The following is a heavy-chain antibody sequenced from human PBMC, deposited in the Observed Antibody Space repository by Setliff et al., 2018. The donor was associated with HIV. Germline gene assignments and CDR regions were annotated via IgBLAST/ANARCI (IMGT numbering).Heavy chain of an antibody. J-gene: IGHJ5*02. Sequence: LRLSCAASGFTFSGYSMNWVRQAPGEGLEWVSSISSNSGEIFYAESLKGRFTISRDNPKNSLYLQMNSLRAEDSAVYYCARDLPGMAPWGQGTLVTVSS. CDR3: ARDLPGMAP. CDR1: GFTFSGYS. D-gene: IGHD6-13*01. CDR2: ISSNSGEI. V-gene: IGHV3-21*06.